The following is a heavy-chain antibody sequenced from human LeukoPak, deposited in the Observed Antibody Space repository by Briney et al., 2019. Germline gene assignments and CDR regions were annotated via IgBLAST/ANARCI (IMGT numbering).Heavy chain of an antibody. Sequence: SETLSLTCTVSGGSISSSSYYWGWIRQPPGKGLEWIGSIYYCGSTYYNPSLKSRVTISVDTSKNQFSLKLSSVTAADTAVYYCARGGIAAAGTDLDYWGQGTLVTVSS. J-gene: IGHJ4*02. CDR2: IYYCGST. CDR3: ARGGIAAAGTDLDY. CDR1: GGSISSSSYY. D-gene: IGHD6-13*01. V-gene: IGHV4-39*07.